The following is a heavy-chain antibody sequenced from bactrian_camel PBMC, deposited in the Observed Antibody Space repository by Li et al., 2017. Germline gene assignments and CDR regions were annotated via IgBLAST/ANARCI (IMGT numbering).Heavy chain of an antibody. D-gene: IGHD4*01. J-gene: IGHJ6*01. V-gene: IGHV3S40*01. Sequence: VQLVESGGGSVQAGGSLRLSCRAPGFTYFSYNMAWFRQAPGKEREGVAAISTDYGSTYYADSVKGQFTISRDNAKNTVYLQMNSLKPEDTAVYYCATGRYYSDYDMGPLFGYWGQGTQVTVS. CDR2: ISTDYGST. CDR1: GFTYFSYN. CDR3: ATGRYYSDYDMGPLFGY.